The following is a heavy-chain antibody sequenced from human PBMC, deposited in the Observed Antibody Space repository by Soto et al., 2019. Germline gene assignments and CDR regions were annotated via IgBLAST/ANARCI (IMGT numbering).Heavy chain of an antibody. V-gene: IGHV1-69*12. CDR1: GGTFSCYA. CDR3: ASLSSTVTPSRWYFDL. J-gene: IGHJ2*01. D-gene: IGHD4-17*01. Sequence: QVQLVQSGAEVKKPGSSVKVACKAYGGTFSCYAISWVRQAHGLGLEWMGGIIPIFGTANYAQKFQGRVTITADESTSTAYMELSSLRSEDTAGYYCASLSSTVTPSRWYFDLWGRGTLVTVSS. CDR2: IIPIFGTA.